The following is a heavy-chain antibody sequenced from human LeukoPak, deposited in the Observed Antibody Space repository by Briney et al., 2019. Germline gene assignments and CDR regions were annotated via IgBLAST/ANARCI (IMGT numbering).Heavy chain of an antibody. J-gene: IGHJ3*02. CDR1: GGSISSYY. CDR3: AREAPIAAAGPDAFDI. D-gene: IGHD6-13*01. Sequence: SETLSLTCTVSGGSISSYYWSWMRQPPGKGLEWIGYIYYSGSTNYNPSLKSRVTISVDTSKNQFSLKLSSVTAADTAVYYCAREAPIAAAGPDAFDIWGQGTMVTVSS. V-gene: IGHV4-59*01. CDR2: IYYSGST.